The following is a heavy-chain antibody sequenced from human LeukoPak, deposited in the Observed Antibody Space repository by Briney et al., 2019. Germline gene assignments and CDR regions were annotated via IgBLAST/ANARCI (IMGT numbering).Heavy chain of an antibody. D-gene: IGHD6-19*01. V-gene: IGHV4-39*01. CDR2: VHNVGST. Sequence: SETLSLTCTVSGVSTTNGIYYWAWIRQPPGKGLEGIGSVHNVGSTYYNLSLRSRVTMSIDTSKNQFSWRLNSVTAADTAVYYCARHAEYNSGWHFYLDHWGQGILVTVSS. CDR1: GVSTTNGIYY. J-gene: IGHJ4*02. CDR3: ARHAEYNSGWHFYLDH.